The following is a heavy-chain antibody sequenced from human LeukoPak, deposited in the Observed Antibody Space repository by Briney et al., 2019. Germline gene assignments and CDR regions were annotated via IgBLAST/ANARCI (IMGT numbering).Heavy chain of an antibody. Sequence: PSGTLSLTCTVSGGSISSYYWSWIRRPAGKGLEWIGRIYTSGSTNYNPSLKSRVTMSVDASKNQFSLKLSSVTAADTAVYYCARTRVFWSGYYFDYWGQGTLVTVSS. CDR3: ARTRVFWSGYYFDY. V-gene: IGHV4-4*07. D-gene: IGHD3-3*01. CDR1: GGSISSYY. CDR2: IYTSGST. J-gene: IGHJ4*02.